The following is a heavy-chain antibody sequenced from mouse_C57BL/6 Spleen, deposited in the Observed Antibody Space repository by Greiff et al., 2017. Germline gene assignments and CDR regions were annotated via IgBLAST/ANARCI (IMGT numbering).Heavy chain of an antibody. J-gene: IGHJ4*01. CDR1: GYTFTSYW. Sequence: QVQLQQPGAELVRPGSSVKLSCKASGYTFTSYWMHWVKQRPIQGLEWIGNIDPSDSETHYNQKFKDKATLTVDKSSSTAYMQLSSLTSEDSAVYYCARTVVATDYAMDYWGQGTSVTGSS. V-gene: IGHV1-52*01. CDR3: ARTVVATDYAMDY. D-gene: IGHD1-1*01. CDR2: IDPSDSET.